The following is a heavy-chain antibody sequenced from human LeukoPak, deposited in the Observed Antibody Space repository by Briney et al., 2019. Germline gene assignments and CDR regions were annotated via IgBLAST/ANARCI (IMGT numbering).Heavy chain of an antibody. V-gene: IGHV4-4*07. CDR1: GGSISSYY. CDR3: ARTVTGSTATGFDY. CDR2: IYTSGST. Sequence: PSETLSLTCTVSGGSISSYYWSWIRQPAGKGLEWIGRIYTSGSTNYNSSLKSRVTISVDTSKNQFSLKLSSVTAADTAVYYCARTVTGSTATGFDYWGQGTLVTVSS. D-gene: IGHD3-10*01. J-gene: IGHJ4*02.